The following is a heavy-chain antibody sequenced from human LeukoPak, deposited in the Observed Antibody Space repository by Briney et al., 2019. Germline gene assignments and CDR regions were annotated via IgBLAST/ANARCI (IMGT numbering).Heavy chain of an antibody. V-gene: IGHV3-30*02. J-gene: IGHJ4*02. D-gene: IGHD5-24*01. CDR3: AKDRGDGYPTHFDC. CDR1: GFTFDDYA. CDR2: IRYDGSNK. Sequence: PGGSLRLSCAASGFTFDDYAMHWVRQAPGKGLEWVAFIRYDGSNKYYADSVKGRFTISRDNSKNTVNLQMNSLRVEDTAVYYCAKDRGDGYPTHFDCWGQGTLVTVSS.